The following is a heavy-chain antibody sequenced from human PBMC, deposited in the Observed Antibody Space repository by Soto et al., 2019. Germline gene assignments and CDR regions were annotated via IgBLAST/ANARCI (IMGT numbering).Heavy chain of an antibody. CDR2: ISGSGGST. Sequence: GGSLRLSCAASGFTFSSYAMSWVRQAPGKGLEWVSAISGSGGSTYYADSVKGRFTISRDNSKNTLYLQMNSLRAEDTAVYYCAKEGLYSSSSGGGPYYYYYYMDVWGKGTTVTVSS. J-gene: IGHJ6*03. V-gene: IGHV3-23*01. D-gene: IGHD6-6*01. CDR3: AKEGLYSSSSGGGPYYYYYYMDV. CDR1: GFTFSSYA.